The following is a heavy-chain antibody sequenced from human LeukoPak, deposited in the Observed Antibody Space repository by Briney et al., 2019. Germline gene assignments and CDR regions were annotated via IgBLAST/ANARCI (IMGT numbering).Heavy chain of an antibody. CDR2: INPNSGGT. V-gene: IGHV1-2*06. J-gene: IGHJ4*02. Sequence: ASVKVSCMASGYTLTDYYMHWVRQAPGQGLEWMGRINPNSGGTNYAQKFQGRVTMTRDTSISTVYMELSRLRSDDTAVYYCARVGYYESSGYYEYWGQGTLVTVSS. CDR3: ARVGYYESSGYYEY. CDR1: GYTLTDYY. D-gene: IGHD3-22*01.